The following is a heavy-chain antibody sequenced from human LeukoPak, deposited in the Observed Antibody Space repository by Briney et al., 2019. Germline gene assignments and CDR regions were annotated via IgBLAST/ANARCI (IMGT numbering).Heavy chain of an antibody. CDR1: GGSFSGYY. D-gene: IGHD3-22*01. J-gene: IGHJ4*02. CDR3: ARVYYDSSGYSDYFDY. Sequence: SETLSLTCAVYGGSFSGYYWSWIRQPPGKGLEWIGEINHSGSTNYNPSLKSRVTISVDTPKNQFSLKLSSVTAADTAVYYCARVYYDSSGYSDYFDYWGQGTLVTVSS. V-gene: IGHV4-34*01. CDR2: INHSGST.